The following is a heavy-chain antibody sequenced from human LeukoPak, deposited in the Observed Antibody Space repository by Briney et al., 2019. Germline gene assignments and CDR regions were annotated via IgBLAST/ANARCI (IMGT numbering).Heavy chain of an antibody. J-gene: IGHJ4*02. Sequence: SETLSLTCTVSGGSISSYYWSWIRQPPGKGLEWIGYIYYSGSTNYNPSLKSRVTISADTSKNQFSLKLSSVTAADTAVYYCARAFATVESYYFDYWGQGTLVTASS. CDR2: IYYSGST. V-gene: IGHV4-59*01. D-gene: IGHD4-23*01. CDR3: ARAFATVESYYFDY. CDR1: GGSISSYY.